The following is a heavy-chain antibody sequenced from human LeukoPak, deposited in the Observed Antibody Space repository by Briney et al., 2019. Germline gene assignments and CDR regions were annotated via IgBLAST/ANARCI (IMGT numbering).Heavy chain of an antibody. D-gene: IGHD2-8*01. J-gene: IGHJ4*02. CDR2: IYSGGGT. Sequence: GGSLRLSCAASGFTVSSQYMNWVRQAPGKGLEWVSVIYSGGGTYYADSVNGRFTVSRDNSKKTLYLQMNSLRADDTAGYYCASSVYAGSLTKSFDYWGQGTLVTVSS. CDR3: ASSVYAGSLTKSFDY. V-gene: IGHV3-53*01. CDR1: GFTVSSQY.